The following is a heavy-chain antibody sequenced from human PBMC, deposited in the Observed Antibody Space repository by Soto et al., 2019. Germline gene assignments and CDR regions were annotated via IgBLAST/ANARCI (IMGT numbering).Heavy chain of an antibody. Sequence: PGGSLRLSXAASGFTFSSYAMSWVRQAPGKGLEWVSAISGSGGSTYYADSVKGRFTISRDNSKNTLYLQMNSLRAEDTAVYYCAKDPWFGELLYYFDYWGQGTLVTVSS. CDR2: ISGSGGST. J-gene: IGHJ4*02. CDR1: GFTFSSYA. CDR3: AKDPWFGELLYYFDY. V-gene: IGHV3-23*01. D-gene: IGHD3-10*01.